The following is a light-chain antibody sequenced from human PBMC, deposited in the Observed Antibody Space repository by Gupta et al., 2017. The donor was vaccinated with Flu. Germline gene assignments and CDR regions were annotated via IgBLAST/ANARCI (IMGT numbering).Light chain of an antibody. Sequence: LRTFFASWYQQKPGQAPILVIYCNNNRPSGIPDRFSGSRSGNTVSLTVTGAQAEDEAEYYCNSRDTSGVHWVFGGGTKLTVL. CDR1: LRTFF. J-gene: IGLJ2*01. CDR2: CNN. CDR3: NSRDTSGVHWV. V-gene: IGLV3-19*01.